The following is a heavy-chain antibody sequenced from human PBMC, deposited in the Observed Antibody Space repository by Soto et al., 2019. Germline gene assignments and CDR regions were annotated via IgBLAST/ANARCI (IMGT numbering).Heavy chain of an antibody. Sequence: SETLSLTCTVSGGSRSSYYWSWIRQPPGKGLEWIGYIYYSGSTNYNPSLKSRVTISVDTSKNQFSLKLSSVTAADTAVYYCARSGSGWYVYFDYWGQGTLVTVSS. D-gene: IGHD6-19*01. CDR3: ARSGSGWYVYFDY. V-gene: IGHV4-59*08. J-gene: IGHJ4*02. CDR1: GGSRSSYY. CDR2: IYYSGST.